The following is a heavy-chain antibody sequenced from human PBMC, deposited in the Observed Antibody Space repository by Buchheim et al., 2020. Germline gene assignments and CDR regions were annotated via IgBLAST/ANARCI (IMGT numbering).Heavy chain of an antibody. CDR1: GFTFSSYA. CDR2: ISGSGGST. CDR3: AKEPGYYDILTGYYFGNWFDP. Sequence: EVQLLESGGGLVQPGGSLRLSCAASGFTFSSYAMSWVRQAPGKGLEWVSAISGSGGSTYYADSVKGRFTISRDNSKNTLDLQMNSLRAEDTAVYYCAKEPGYYDILTGYYFGNWFDPWGQGTL. J-gene: IGHJ5*02. V-gene: IGHV3-23*01. D-gene: IGHD3-9*01.